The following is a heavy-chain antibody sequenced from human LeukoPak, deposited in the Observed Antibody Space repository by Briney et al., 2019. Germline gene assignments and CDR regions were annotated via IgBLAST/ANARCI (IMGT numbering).Heavy chain of an antibody. CDR1: GGSLCGLY. J-gene: IGHJ6*02. D-gene: IGHD5-18*01. CDR2: IYYSGST. V-gene: IGHV4-59*01. CDR3: ARDRGNSYGNYYYYYGMDV. Sequence: SETLSLTCTVSGGSLCGLYWSWIRPPPGKGLEWIGYIYYSGSTNYNPSLKSRVTISVDTSKNQFSLKLSSVTAADTAVYYCARDRGNSYGNYYYYYGMDVWGQGTTVTVSS.